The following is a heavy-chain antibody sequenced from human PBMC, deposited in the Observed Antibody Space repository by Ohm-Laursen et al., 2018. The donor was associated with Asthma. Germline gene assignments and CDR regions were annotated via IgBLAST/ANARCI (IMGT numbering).Heavy chain of an antibody. D-gene: IGHD3-3*01. CDR3: ARDVMEWYLPAFDF. J-gene: IGHJ4*02. V-gene: IGHV3-30-3*01. CDR2: GDSYYDGSLK. Sequence: SLRLSCSASGFTFRSYAMHWVRQAPGKGLEWVAVGDSYYDGSLKYYADTVNGRFTVSRDDSKNTLYLQMNSLRPDDTAVYYCARDVMEWYLPAFDFWGQGTLVTVSS. CDR1: GFTFRSYA.